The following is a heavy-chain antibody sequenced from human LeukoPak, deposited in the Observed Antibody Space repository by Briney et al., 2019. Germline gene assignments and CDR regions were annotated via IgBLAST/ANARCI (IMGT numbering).Heavy chain of an antibody. J-gene: IGHJ4*02. CDR3: VRYFTAVAPTLRLDY. CDR2: IKQDGRDK. V-gene: IGHV3-7*03. D-gene: IGHD6-19*01. CDR1: GFTFSKAW. Sequence: GGSLRLSCAASGFTFSKAWMNWVRQAPGKGLEWVATIKQDGRDKYYVDSVKGRFTISRDDAKNSLYLQMNSLRVEDTAVYHCVRYFTAVAPTLRLDYWGQGTLVTVSS.